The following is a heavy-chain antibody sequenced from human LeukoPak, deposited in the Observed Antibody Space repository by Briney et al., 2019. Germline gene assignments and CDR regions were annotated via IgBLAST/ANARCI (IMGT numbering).Heavy chain of an antibody. CDR3: AKSPYYNGSGSYSYYYYYGMDV. V-gene: IGHV3-30*18. J-gene: IGHJ6*02. D-gene: IGHD3-10*01. Sequence: GGSLRLSCAASGFTFSSYGMHWVRQAPGKGLEWVAVISYDGSNKYYADSVKGRFTISRDNSKNTLYLQMNSLRAEDTAVYYCAKSPYYNGSGSYSYYYYYGMDVWGQGTTVTVSS. CDR2: ISYDGSNK. CDR1: GFTFSSYG.